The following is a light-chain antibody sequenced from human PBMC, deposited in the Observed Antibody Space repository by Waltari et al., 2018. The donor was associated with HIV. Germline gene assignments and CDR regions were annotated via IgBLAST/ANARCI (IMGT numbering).Light chain of an antibody. J-gene: IGLJ2*01. CDR2: DVS. CDR1: SSDGGGYNY. CDR3: SSYTSSSTVV. Sequence: QSALTQPASVSGSPGQSITISCTGTSSDGGGYNYVSWYQQHPGKAPKLMIDDVSNRPSGVSNRVSDSKSGSTAALTSSGLQAEDEADYYCSSYTSSSTVVFGGGTKLTVL. V-gene: IGLV2-14*01.